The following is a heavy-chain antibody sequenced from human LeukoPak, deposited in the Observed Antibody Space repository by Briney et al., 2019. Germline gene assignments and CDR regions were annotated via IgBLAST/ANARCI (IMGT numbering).Heavy chain of an antibody. Sequence: PSETLSLTCTVSGGSISSSSYYWGWIRQPPGKGLEWIGCIYYSGSTYYNPSLKSRVTISVDTSKNQFSLKLSSVTAADTAVYYCASVYYDILTGYYGFDYRGQGTLVTVSS. V-gene: IGHV4-39*01. CDR1: GGSISSSSYY. D-gene: IGHD3-9*01. CDR3: ASVYYDILTGYYGFDY. CDR2: IYYSGST. J-gene: IGHJ4*02.